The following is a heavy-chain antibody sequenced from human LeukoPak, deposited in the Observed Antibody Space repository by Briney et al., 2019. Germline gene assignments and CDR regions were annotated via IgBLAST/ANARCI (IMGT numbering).Heavy chain of an antibody. CDR1: GFTFSSYA. J-gene: IGHJ5*02. V-gene: IGHV3-30-3*01. CDR2: ISYDGNSK. D-gene: IGHD1-7*01. CDR3: ARASQRITGTNNWFDP. Sequence: GGSLRLSCAASGFTFSSYAMHWVRQAPGKGLGWVAVISYDGNSKYYADSVKGRFTISRDNSKNTLYLQMNSLRAEDTAVYYCARASQRITGTNNWFDPWGQGTLVTVSS.